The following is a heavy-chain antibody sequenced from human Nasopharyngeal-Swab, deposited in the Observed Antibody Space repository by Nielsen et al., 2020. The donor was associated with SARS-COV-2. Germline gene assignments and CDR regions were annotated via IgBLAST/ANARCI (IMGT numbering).Heavy chain of an antibody. Sequence: WIRQPPGKGLEWVGFIRSKAYGGTTEYAASVKGRFTISRGDSKSIAYLQMNSLKTEDTAVYYCTRSYDYVWGSYRKSWGQGTLVTVSS. CDR3: TRSYDYVWGSYRKS. CDR2: IRSKAYGGTT. D-gene: IGHD3-16*02. J-gene: IGHJ5*02. V-gene: IGHV3-49*02.